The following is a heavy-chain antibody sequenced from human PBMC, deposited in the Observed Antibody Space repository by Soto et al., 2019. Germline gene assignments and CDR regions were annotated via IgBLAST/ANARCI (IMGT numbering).Heavy chain of an antibody. Sequence: SETLSLTCTVSGGSISSSSYYWGWIRQPPGKGLEWIGSIYYSGSTYYNPSLKSRVTISVDTSKNQFSLKLSSVTAADTAVYYCAREAVYYDSSGYYALDYWGQGTLVTVSS. CDR3: AREAVYYDSSGYYALDY. CDR2: IYYSGST. J-gene: IGHJ4*02. CDR1: GGSISSSSYY. D-gene: IGHD3-22*01. V-gene: IGHV4-39*02.